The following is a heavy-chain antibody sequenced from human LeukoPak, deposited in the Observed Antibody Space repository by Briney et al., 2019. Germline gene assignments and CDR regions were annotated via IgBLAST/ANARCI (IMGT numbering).Heavy chain of an antibody. CDR1: GDSISRSGYY. D-gene: IGHD3-3*01. CDR2: VDYSGNT. J-gene: IGHJ5*02. CDR3: ARERRITIFGVGSTNWFDP. V-gene: IGHV4-39*02. Sequence: SETLSLTCSVSGDSISRSGYYWGWIRQPPGQGLEWLGTVDYSGNTYYNPSLKSRVTISKDTSKSHFSLKLSSVTAADTAVYYCARERRITIFGVGSTNWFDPWGQGTLVTVSS.